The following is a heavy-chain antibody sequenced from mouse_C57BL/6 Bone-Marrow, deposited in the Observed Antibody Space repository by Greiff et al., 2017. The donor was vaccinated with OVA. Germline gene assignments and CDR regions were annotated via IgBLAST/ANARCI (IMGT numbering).Heavy chain of an antibody. CDR3: TGTGSCAY. CDR2: IRLKSDNYAT. D-gene: IGHD4-1*01. V-gene: IGHV6-3*01. J-gene: IGHJ3*01. CDR1: GFTFSNYW. Sequence: EVKVEESGGGLVQPGGSMKLSCVASGFTFSNYWMNWVRQSPEKGLEWVAQIRLKSDNYATHYAESVKGRFTISRDDSKSRVYLQMNNERAEDNGIYYCTGTGSCAYWGQGTLVTVSA.